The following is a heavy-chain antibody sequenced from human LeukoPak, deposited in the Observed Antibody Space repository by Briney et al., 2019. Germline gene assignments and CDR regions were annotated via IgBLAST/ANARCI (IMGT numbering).Heavy chain of an antibody. V-gene: IGHV3-48*04. CDR1: GFTFSDYA. CDR3: ARDPYRSDGSGSYLYLYWYFDL. CDR2: ISTSSTTI. Sequence: GGSLRLSCAASGFTFSDYAMNWVRQAPGKGLEWVSYISTSSTTIYYADSVKGRFTISRDNARNSLYLQMNSLRAEDTAVYYCARDPYRSDGSGSYLYLYWYFDLWGRGTLVTVSS. J-gene: IGHJ2*01. D-gene: IGHD3-10*01.